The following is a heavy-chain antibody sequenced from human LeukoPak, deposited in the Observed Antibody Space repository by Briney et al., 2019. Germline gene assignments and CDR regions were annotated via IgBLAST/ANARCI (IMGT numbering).Heavy chain of an antibody. CDR1: GFTFSSYS. D-gene: IGHD2-2*01. CDR3: ARGPGYCSGTSCYYALDI. CDR2: ISSSSSYI. J-gene: IGHJ3*02. V-gene: IGHV3-21*01. Sequence: PGGSLRLSCAASGFTFSSYSMNWVRQAPGKGLEWVSSISSSSSYIYYADSVKGRFTISRDNAKNSLYLQMNSLRAEDTAVYYCARGPGYCSGTSCYYALDIWGQGTMVTVSS.